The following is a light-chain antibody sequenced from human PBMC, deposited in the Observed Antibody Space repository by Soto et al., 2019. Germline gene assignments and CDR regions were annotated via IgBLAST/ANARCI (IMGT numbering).Light chain of an antibody. CDR1: QSISSY. Sequence: DLQMTPSPSSLSASVGDRVTITCRASQSISSYLNWYQQKPGTAPKLLIYAASSLQSGVPSRFSGSGSGTDFTLTISSLQPEDFATYYCQQSYSTQYTFGQGTKLEIK. J-gene: IGKJ2*01. CDR2: AAS. V-gene: IGKV1-39*01. CDR3: QQSYSTQYT.